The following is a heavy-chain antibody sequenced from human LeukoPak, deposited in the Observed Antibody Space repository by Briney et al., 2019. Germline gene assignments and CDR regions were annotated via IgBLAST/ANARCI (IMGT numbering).Heavy chain of an antibody. CDR1: GGSITSSSGY. V-gene: IGHV4-39*01. D-gene: IGHD3-16*01. CDR2: IHYSGST. Sequence: SETLSLTCSVSGGSITSSSGYWGWIRQPPEKGLEWIATIHYSGSTYYNPSLKSRGTISVDTSRSQFSLKLRSVNAADTAVYYCASHTHYDYVWGFDFGGQGTVVTVSS. CDR3: ASHTHYDYVWGFDF. J-gene: IGHJ4*02.